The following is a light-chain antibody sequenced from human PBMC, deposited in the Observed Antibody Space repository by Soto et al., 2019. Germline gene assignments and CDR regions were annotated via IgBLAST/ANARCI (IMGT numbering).Light chain of an antibody. CDR1: QSVFNY. CDR2: DAS. V-gene: IGKV3-11*01. Sequence: EIMLTQSPATLCVSPGERATISCMASQSVFNYLAWYQQKPGQAPRLLIDDASTMATGIPARFSGSGSGTDFTLTISSLEPEDFAVYYCQQRRNWPLTFGGGTKVDI. CDR3: QQRRNWPLT. J-gene: IGKJ4*01.